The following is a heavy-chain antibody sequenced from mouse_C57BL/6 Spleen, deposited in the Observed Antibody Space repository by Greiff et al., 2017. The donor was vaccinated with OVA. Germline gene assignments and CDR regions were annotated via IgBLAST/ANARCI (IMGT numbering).Heavy chain of an antibody. J-gene: IGHJ3*01. CDR3: AKMDRLGGWFAY. CDR2: IWSGGST. V-gene: IGHV2-5*01. D-gene: IGHD3-3*01. Sequence: VQLVESGPGLVQPSQSLSITCTVSGFSLTSYGVHWVRQSPGKGLEWLGVIWSGGSTDYNAAFMSRLSITKDNSKSQVFFKMNSLQADDTAIYYCAKMDRLGGWFAYWGQGTLVTVSA. CDR1: GFSLTSYG.